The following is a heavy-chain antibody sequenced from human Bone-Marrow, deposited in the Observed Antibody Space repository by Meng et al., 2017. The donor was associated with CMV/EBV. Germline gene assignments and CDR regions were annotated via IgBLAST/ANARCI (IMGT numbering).Heavy chain of an antibody. V-gene: IGHV1-8*02. CDR3: ARSFTARDLYYFDY. J-gene: IGHJ4*02. Sequence: ASVKVSCKASGYTFTNYGISWVRQAPGQGLEWMGWMNPNSGNTGYAQKFQGRVTMTRNTSISTAYMELSSLRSEDTAVYYCARSFTARDLYYFDYWGQGTLVTVSS. CDR2: MNPNSGNT. CDR1: GYTFTNYG. D-gene: IGHD5-24*01.